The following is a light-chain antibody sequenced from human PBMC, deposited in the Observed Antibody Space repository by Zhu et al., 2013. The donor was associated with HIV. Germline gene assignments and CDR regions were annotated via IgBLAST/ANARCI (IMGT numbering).Light chain of an antibody. V-gene: IGKV1-39*01. CDR3: QQTYSTLGS. CDR2: GAF. J-gene: IGKJ2*03. Sequence: DIQMTQSPSSLSASVGDTVIITCRSSQTIARYLNWYQQKSGKAPKLLIHGAFTLQTGVPSRFRASASGTEFTLTISSLQPEDFATYYCQQTYSTLGSFGQGTKLEIK. CDR1: QTIARY.